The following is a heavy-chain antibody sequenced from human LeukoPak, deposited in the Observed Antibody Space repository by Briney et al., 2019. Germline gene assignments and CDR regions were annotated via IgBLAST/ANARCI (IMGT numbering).Heavy chain of an antibody. Sequence: GGSLRLSCAASGFTFSSYGMHWVRQAPGKGLEWVAFIRYDGSNKYYADSVKGRFTISRDNSKNTLYLQMNSLRAEDTAVYYCACPRRPSIVGAKNHAFDIWGQGTMVTVSS. J-gene: IGHJ3*02. CDR2: IRYDGSNK. CDR3: ACPRRPSIVGAKNHAFDI. V-gene: IGHV3-30*02. CDR1: GFTFSSYG. D-gene: IGHD1-26*01.